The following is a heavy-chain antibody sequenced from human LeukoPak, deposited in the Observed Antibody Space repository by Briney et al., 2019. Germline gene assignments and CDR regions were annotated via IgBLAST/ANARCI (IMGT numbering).Heavy chain of an antibody. CDR2: IYTSGST. D-gene: IGHD3-10*01. J-gene: IGHJ4*02. V-gene: IGHV4-61*02. CDR1: GGSMSNGSYY. CDR3: AREAPGSQFDY. Sequence: SETLSLTCTVSGGSMSNGSYYWSWIRQPAGKGLEWIGRIYTSGSTNYNPSLKSRVTISVDTSKNQFSLKLSSVTAADTAVYYCAREAPGSQFDYWGQGTLVTVSS.